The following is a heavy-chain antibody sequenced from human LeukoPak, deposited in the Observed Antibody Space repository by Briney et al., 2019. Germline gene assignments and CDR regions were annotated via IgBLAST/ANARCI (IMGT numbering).Heavy chain of an antibody. Sequence: PGGSLRLSCAASGFTFSSYSMNWVRQAPGKGLEWVSYISSSSSTIYYADSVKGRFTISRDNGKNSLFLQMNSLRAEDTALYYCARDAPYSSGWFGDGFDYWGQGTLVTVSS. J-gene: IGHJ4*02. V-gene: IGHV3-48*04. CDR3: ARDAPYSSGWFGDGFDY. CDR1: GFTFSSYS. D-gene: IGHD6-19*01. CDR2: ISSSSSTI.